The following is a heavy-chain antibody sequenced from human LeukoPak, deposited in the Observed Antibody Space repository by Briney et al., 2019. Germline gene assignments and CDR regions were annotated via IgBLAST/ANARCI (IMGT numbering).Heavy chain of an antibody. CDR1: GGSFSGYY. D-gene: IGHD5-18*01. CDR2: INHSGST. Sequence: SETLSLTCAVYGGSFSGYYWSWIRQPPGKGLEWIGEINHSGSTNYNPSLKSRVTISVDTAKNQFSLKLSSVTAADTAVYYCARPSGYSYGYFFYWGQGTLVTVSS. CDR3: ARPSGYSYGYFFY. J-gene: IGHJ4*02. V-gene: IGHV4-34*01.